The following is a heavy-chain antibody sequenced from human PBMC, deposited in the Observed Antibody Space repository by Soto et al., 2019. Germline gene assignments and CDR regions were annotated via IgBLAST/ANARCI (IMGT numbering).Heavy chain of an antibody. CDR3: ATPKVYSGYDRGYYFDY. CDR2: ISGSGGST. V-gene: IGHV3-23*01. Sequence: GGSLRLSCAASGFTFSSYAISWVRQAPGKGLEWVSAISGSGGSTYYADSVKGRFTISRDNSKNTLYLQMNSLRAEDTAVYYCATPKVYSGYDRGYYFDYWGQGTLVTVSS. CDR1: GFTFSSYA. J-gene: IGHJ4*02. D-gene: IGHD5-12*01.